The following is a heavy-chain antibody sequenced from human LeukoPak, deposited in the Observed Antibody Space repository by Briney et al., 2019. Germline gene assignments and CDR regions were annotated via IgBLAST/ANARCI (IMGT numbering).Heavy chain of an antibody. D-gene: IGHD3-22*01. Sequence: GASVKVSCKASGGTFSSYAISWVRQAPGQGLEWMGRIIPIFGTANYAQKFQGRVTITTDESTSTAYMELSSLRSEDTAVYYCATDLVGDSSGYTFDHWGQGTLVTVSS. J-gene: IGHJ4*02. CDR2: IIPIFGTA. CDR3: ATDLVGDSSGYTFDH. V-gene: IGHV1-69*05. CDR1: GGTFSSYA.